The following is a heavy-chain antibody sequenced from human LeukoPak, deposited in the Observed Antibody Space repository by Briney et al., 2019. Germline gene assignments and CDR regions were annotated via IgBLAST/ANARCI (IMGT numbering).Heavy chain of an antibody. CDR2: ISGSGGST. CDR1: GFIFSSYA. Sequence: GGSVRLSCAASGFIFSSYAMRWVRQAPGKGLEWVLAISGSGGSTYYADSAKGRFTLSRDSSKNTRYLQMNSLRAEDTAVYYCAKAMRQGEYYFDYWGQGTLVTVSP. CDR3: AKAMRQGEYYFDY. V-gene: IGHV3-23*01. D-gene: IGHD3-10*01. J-gene: IGHJ4*02.